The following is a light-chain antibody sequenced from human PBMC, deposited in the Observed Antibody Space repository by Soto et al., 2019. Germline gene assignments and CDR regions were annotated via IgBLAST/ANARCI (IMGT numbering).Light chain of an antibody. Sequence: QSVLTQPPSVSGAPGQRVTISCTGSSSNIGAGYAVHWYQQLPGTAPKRLIYGNSNRPSGVPDRFSGSKSGTSASLAITGLQAEDEADYYCQSYDSSLSGYVFGTGTKVTVL. CDR3: QSYDSSLSGYV. J-gene: IGLJ1*01. V-gene: IGLV1-40*01. CDR1: SSNIGAGYA. CDR2: GNS.